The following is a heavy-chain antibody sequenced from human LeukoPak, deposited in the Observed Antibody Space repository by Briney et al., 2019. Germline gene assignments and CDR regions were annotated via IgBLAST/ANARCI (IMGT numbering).Heavy chain of an antibody. CDR3: AHLLLDYYGSGSYYNNFDY. V-gene: IGHV2-5*02. Sequence: SGPTLVNPTQTLTLTCTFSGFSLSTSGVGVGWIRQPPGKALEWLALIYWDDDKRYSPSLKSRLTITKDTSKNQVVLTMTNMDPVDTATYYCAHLLLDYYGSGSYYNNFDYWGQGTLVTVST. D-gene: IGHD3-10*01. CDR1: GFSLSTSGVG. J-gene: IGHJ4*02. CDR2: IYWDDDK.